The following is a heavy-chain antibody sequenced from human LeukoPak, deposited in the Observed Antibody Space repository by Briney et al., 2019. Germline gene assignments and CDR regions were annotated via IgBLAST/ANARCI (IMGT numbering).Heavy chain of an antibody. CDR1: GGSISSGSYY. CDR2: IYTSGST. Sequence: SETLSLTCTVSGGSISSGSYYWSWIRQPAGKGLEWIGRIYTSGSTNYNPSLKSRVTISVDTTKNPFFLTLSSVTAAVTAAYSWGRTQYGVWSGTYYFDYGGQGRLVTVSS. V-gene: IGHV4-61*02. D-gene: IGHD3-3*01. CDR3: GRTQYGVWSGTYYFDY. J-gene: IGHJ4*02.